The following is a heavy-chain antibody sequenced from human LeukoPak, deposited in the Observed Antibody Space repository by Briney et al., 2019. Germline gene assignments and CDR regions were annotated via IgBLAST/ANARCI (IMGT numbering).Heavy chain of an antibody. V-gene: IGHV1-18*01. D-gene: IGHD6-19*01. CDR3: ARVPRPVAGRNHYFDY. CDR2: ISAYNGNT. Sequence: ASVKVSCKASGYTFTSYGISWVRQAPGQGLEWMGWISAYNGNTNYAQKLQGRVTMTTDTSTSTAYMELRSLRSDGTAVYYCARVPRPVAGRNHYFDYWGREPWSPSPQ. CDR1: GYTFTSYG. J-gene: IGHJ4*02.